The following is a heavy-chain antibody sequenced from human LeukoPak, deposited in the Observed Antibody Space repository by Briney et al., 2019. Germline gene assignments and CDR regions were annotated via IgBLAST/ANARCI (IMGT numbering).Heavy chain of an antibody. V-gene: IGHV1-3*01. Sequence: GASVKVSCKASGYTFTSYAMHWVRQAPGQRLEWMGWINAGNGNTKYSQKFQGRVTITRDTSASTAYMELSSLRSEDTAVYYCPREAWGSSCSDYWGQGTLVTVSP. J-gene: IGHJ4*02. CDR2: INAGNGNT. D-gene: IGHD6-13*01. CDR1: GYTFTSYA. CDR3: PREAWGSSCSDY.